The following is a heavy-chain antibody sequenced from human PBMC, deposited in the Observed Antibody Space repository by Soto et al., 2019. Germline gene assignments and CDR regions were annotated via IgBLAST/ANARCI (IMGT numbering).Heavy chain of an antibody. CDR3: ARGERLGLDY. J-gene: IGHJ4*02. D-gene: IGHD3-9*01. CDR2: ISYSGGA. Sequence: QVQLQESGPGLVKPSETLSLTCTVSGASISYNYWSWIRQSPGKGLEWIGYISYSGGANYNPSLRGRVTISLDTTKNQFSLTLNSLTAEDTAIYYCARGERLGLDYWGQGTLVTVSS. V-gene: IGHV4-59*01. CDR1: GASISYNY.